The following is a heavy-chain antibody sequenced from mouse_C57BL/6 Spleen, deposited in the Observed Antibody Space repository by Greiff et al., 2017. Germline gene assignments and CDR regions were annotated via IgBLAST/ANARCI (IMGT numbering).Heavy chain of an antibody. V-gene: IGHV1-39*01. J-gene: IGHJ4*01. Sequence: EVQGVESGPELVQPGASVKISCKASGYSFTDYNMNWVKQSNGKSLEWIGVINPNYGTTSYNQKFKGKATLTVDQSSIPAYMQLNSLTSEDSSVYYCARSYLLWLRRNAMDYWGQGTSVTVSS. CDR1: GYSFTDYN. CDR2: INPNYGTT. D-gene: IGHD2-2*01. CDR3: ARSYLLWLRRNAMDY.